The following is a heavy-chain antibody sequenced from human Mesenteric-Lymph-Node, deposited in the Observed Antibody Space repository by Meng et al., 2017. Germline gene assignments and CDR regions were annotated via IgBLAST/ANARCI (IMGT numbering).Heavy chain of an antibody. CDR3: ARDFLLWSSGWYRGGHDY. V-gene: IGHV1-2*02. CDR2: INPNSGGT. CDR1: GFAFTGYY. Sequence: GQVGQQGAWVKKPWASVKVSCKACGFAFTGYYMHWVRQAPGQGLEWMGWINPNSGGTNYAQKFPGRVTMTRDTSISTAYMELSRLRSDDTAVYYCARDFLLWSSGWYRGGHDYWGQGTLVTVSS. D-gene: IGHD6-19*01. J-gene: IGHJ4*02.